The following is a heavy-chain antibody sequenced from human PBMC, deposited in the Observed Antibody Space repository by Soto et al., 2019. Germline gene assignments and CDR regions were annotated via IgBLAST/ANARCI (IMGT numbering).Heavy chain of an antibody. CDR1: GYTFTSYD. V-gene: IGHV1-8*01. D-gene: IGHD6-13*01. CDR2: MNPNSGNT. Sequence: QVQLVQSGAEVKKPGASVKVSCKASGYTFTSYDINWVRQATGQGLEWMGWMNPNSGNTGYAQKFQGRVTMTRNTAKSTAYMELSSLRSEDTAVYYCARRGCSSSWYYYYYDGIDGWGQGTRVTVSS. J-gene: IGHJ6*02. CDR3: ARRGCSSSWYYYYYDGIDG.